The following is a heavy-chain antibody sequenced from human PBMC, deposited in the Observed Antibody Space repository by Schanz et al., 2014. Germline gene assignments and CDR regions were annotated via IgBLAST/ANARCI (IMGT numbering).Heavy chain of an antibody. CDR3: ARGTGGYGANNYFDY. V-gene: IGHV1-3*04. CDR2: INTGSGDT. J-gene: IGHJ4*02. Sequence: QVHLVQSGAEVKRPGASVKVSCKASEYSFTSYSMHWVRQAPGRRLEWMGWINTGSGDTKYSQNFQGRVIITRDTAASTAYMELSSLRSEDTAVYSCARGTGGYGANNYFDYWGQGTLVIVSS. D-gene: IGHD5-12*01. CDR1: EYSFTSYS.